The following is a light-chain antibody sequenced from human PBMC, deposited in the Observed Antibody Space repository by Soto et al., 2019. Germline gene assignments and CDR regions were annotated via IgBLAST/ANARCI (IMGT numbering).Light chain of an antibody. CDR3: QQANSFPIT. J-gene: IGKJ5*01. V-gene: IGKV1-12*01. Sequence: EIQMTQSPSSVSASVGDRVTITCLASQDVSSWVAWYQQKPGRAPKLLISAASSLQSGVPTRFSGSGSGTDFTLTISSLQPEDFATYYCQQANSFPITFGQGTRL. CDR1: QDVSSW. CDR2: AAS.